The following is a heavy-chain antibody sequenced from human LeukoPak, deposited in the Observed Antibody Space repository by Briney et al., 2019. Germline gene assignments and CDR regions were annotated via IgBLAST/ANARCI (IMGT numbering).Heavy chain of an antibody. V-gene: IGHV3-74*01. CDR3: ARSNQADDY. CDR2: INTGGSST. D-gene: IGHD1-14*01. Sequence: GGSLRLSCAASRFTFSDYYMSWVRQVPGKGLVWVARINTGGSSTTYADSVKGRFTISRDNAKNMLYLQMDSLRDEDTGVYYCARSNQADDYWGQGTLVTVSS. CDR1: RFTFSDYY. J-gene: IGHJ4*02.